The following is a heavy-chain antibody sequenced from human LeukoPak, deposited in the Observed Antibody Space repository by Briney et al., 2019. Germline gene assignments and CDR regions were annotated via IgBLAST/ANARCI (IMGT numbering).Heavy chain of an antibody. CDR3: AELGITMIGGV. CDR2: IKQDGSEK. D-gene: IGHD3-10*02. Sequence: PGGSLRLSCAASGFTFSSYWMSWVRQAPGKGLEWVANIKQDGSEKYYVDSVKGRFTISRDNAKNSLYLQMNSLRAEDTSVYYCAELGITMIGGVWGKGTTVTISS. J-gene: IGHJ6*04. V-gene: IGHV3-7*01. CDR1: GFTFSSYW.